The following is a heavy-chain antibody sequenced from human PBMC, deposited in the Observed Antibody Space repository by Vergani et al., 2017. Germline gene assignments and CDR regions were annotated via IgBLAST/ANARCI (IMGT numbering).Heavy chain of an antibody. CDR1: GGSISSSNYY. CDR2: IHYSGST. J-gene: IGHJ4*02. Sequence: QLQLQESGPGLVKPSETLSLTCTVSGGSISSSNYYWGWIRQPPGKALEWIGSIHYSGSTYYNPSLKSRVTISVDTSKNQFSLKLSSVTAADTAVYFCARGGTGDLDYWGQGTLVTVSS. D-gene: IGHD7-27*01. V-gene: IGHV4-39*07. CDR3: ARGGTGDLDY.